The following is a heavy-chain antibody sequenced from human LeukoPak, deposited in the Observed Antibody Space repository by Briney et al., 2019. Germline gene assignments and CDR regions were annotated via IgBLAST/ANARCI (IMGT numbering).Heavy chain of an antibody. CDR3: ARVAPTAELTGENWFDP. V-gene: IGHV1-18*01. J-gene: IGHJ5*02. Sequence: ASVKVSCKASGYTFTNFAFSWVRQAPGQGLEWMGWVSAYNGNTAYVQKFQGRVTMTTDTSTSTAYMELRSLRSDDTAVYYCARVAPTAELTGENWFDPWGQGTLVTVSS. D-gene: IGHD7-27*01. CDR1: GYTFTNFA. CDR2: VSAYNGNT.